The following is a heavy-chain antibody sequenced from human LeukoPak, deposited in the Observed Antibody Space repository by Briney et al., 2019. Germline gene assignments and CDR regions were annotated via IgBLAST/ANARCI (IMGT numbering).Heavy chain of an antibody. D-gene: IGHD5-12*01. V-gene: IGHV1-2*02. CDR2: INPNSGGT. CDR3: ARDVDIVATTYFDY. J-gene: IGHJ4*02. Sequence: ASVKVSCKASGYTFTYYYMHWVRQAPGQGLEWMGWINPNSGGTNYAQKFQGRVTMTRDTSISTAYMELSRLRSDDTAVYYCARDVDIVATTYFDYWGQGTLVTVSS. CDR1: GYTFTYYY.